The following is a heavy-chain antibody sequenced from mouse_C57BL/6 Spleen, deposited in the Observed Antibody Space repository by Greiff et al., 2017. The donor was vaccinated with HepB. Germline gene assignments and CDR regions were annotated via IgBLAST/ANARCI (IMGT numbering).Heavy chain of an antibody. V-gene: IGHV1-18*01. CDR2: INPNNGGT. Sequence: EVQLQQSGPELVKPGASVKIPCKASGYTFTDYNMDWVKQSHGKSLEWIGDINPNNGGTIYNQKFKGKATLTVDKSSSTAYMELRSLTSEDTAVYYCARWELHYAMDYWGQGTSVTVSS. CDR1: GYTFTDYN. D-gene: IGHD2-1*01. CDR3: ARWELHYAMDY. J-gene: IGHJ4*01.